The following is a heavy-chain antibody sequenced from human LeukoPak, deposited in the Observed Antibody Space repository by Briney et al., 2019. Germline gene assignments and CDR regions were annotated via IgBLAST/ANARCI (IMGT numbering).Heavy chain of an antibody. CDR1: GFTFGSYG. D-gene: IGHD4-23*01. J-gene: IGHJ4*02. CDR3: AKVPPYGGNIKGGDY. CDR2: ITPNADRT. Sequence: GGSLRLSCAASGFTFGSYGMSWVRQAPGKGLEWVSFITPNADRTSYADSVEGRFTISRDNSKNTLYLQMNSLRAEDTAVYYCAKVPPYGGNIKGGDYWGQGTLVTVSS. V-gene: IGHV3-23*01.